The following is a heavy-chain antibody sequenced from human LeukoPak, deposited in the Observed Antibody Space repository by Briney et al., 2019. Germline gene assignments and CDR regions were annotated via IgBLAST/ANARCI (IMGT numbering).Heavy chain of an antibody. J-gene: IGHJ4*02. Sequence: GGSLRLSCAASGLTFSSHAMHWVRQAPGKGLEYVSAIVSNGGNTYYADSVRGRFTISIDNSKDTVYLQMGSLRPEDTAVYYCARGGYYAATDIWGQGALVTVSS. CDR3: ARGGYYAATDI. CDR2: IVSNGGNT. D-gene: IGHD3-3*01. CDR1: GLTFSSHA. V-gene: IGHV3-64*02.